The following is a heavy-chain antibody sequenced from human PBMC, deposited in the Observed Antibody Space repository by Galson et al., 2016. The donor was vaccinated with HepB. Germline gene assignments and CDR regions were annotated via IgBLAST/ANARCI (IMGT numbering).Heavy chain of an antibody. CDR1: GFTFTSYA. J-gene: IGHJ6*03. CDR2: ISGDGSST. Sequence: SLRLSCAASGFTFTSYAMSWVRQPPGKGLEWVSSISGDGSSTFYADSVKGRFTISRDSSKNTLYLHMNSLRAEDTAVYYCAKGRGARMTTLVTREDAYYYYNIDVWGKGTTVTVSS. CDR3: AKGRGARMTTLVTREDAYYYYNIDV. V-gene: IGHV3-23*01. D-gene: IGHD4-11*01.